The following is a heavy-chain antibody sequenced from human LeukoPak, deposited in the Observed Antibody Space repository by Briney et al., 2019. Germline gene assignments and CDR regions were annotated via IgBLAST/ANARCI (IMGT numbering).Heavy chain of an antibody. V-gene: IGHV1-69*13. Sequence: SVKVSCKASGGTFSSYAISWVRQAPGQGLEWMGGIIPIFGTADYAQKFQGRVTITADESTSTAYMELSSLRSEDTAVYYCASGYSGSYSVTGFDPWGQGTLVTVSS. CDR2: IIPIFGTA. D-gene: IGHD1-26*01. CDR3: ASGYSGSYSVTGFDP. J-gene: IGHJ5*02. CDR1: GGTFSSYA.